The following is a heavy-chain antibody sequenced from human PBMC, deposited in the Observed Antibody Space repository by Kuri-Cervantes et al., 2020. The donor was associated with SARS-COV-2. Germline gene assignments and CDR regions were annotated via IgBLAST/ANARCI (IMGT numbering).Heavy chain of an antibody. D-gene: IGHD3-3*01. CDR1: GGSISSGDYY. Sequence: SETLSLTCTVSGGSISSGDYYWSWIRQPPGKGLEWIGYIYYSGSTYYNPSLKSRVTISVDTSKNQFSLKLSSVTAADTAVYYCAREFPQGRIFGVVPTRYYYYYMDVWGKGTTVTVSS. CDR2: IYYSGST. J-gene: IGHJ6*03. CDR3: AREFPQGRIFGVVPTRYYYYYMDV. V-gene: IGHV4-30-4*08.